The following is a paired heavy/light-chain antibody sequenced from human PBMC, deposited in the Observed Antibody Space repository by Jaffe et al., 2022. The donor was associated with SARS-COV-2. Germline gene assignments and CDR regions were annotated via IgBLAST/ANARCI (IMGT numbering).Light chain of an antibody. CDR1: QSISSNH. Sequence: EIVLTQSPDTLSLSPGERATLSCRASQSISSNHLNWYHHKPGQAPRLLLYGASSRATGIPDRFSGSGSGTDFTLTISRLEPEDFAVYYCQHYDSSLPLTFGGGTKVEIK. CDR2: GAS. CDR3: QHYDSSLPLT. J-gene: IGKJ4*01. V-gene: IGKV3-20*01.
Heavy chain of an antibody. CDR3: ARDIWNRGKYYTDI. CDR2: IENGGGRK. V-gene: IGHV3-33*01. CDR1: GFYG. D-gene: IGHD3-10*01. J-gene: IGHJ4*02. Sequence: QAQLEESGGGAVQPGRSLRLSCATSGFYGMHWVRQAPGKGLEWVAFIENGGGRKTYADFVKGRFTISRDNSKNTLYLEMNNLRTEDTAVYFCARDIWNRGKYYTDIWGQGTLVTVSS.